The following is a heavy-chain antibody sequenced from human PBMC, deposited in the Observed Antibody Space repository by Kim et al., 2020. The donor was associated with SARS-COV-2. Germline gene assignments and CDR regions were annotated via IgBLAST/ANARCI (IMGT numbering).Heavy chain of an antibody. J-gene: IGHJ4*02. V-gene: IGHV1-8*01. D-gene: IGHD6-19*01. CDR2: GNT. Sequence: GNTAYAQKFPGRVAMTRNTSISTAYRELSSLRSEDTAVYYCARGSSGADYWGQGTLVTVSS. CDR3: ARGSSGADY.